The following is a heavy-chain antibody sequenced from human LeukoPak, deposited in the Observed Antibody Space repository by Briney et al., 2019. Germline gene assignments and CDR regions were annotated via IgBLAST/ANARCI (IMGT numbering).Heavy chain of an antibody. CDR2: IYYSGST. Sequence: SETLSPTCTVSGGSISSYYWSWIRQPPGKGLEWIGYIYYSGSTNYNPSLKSRVTISVDTSKNQFSLKLSSVTAADTAVYYCARGLRYYDFWSGYYGYYFDYWGQGTLVTVSS. V-gene: IGHV4-59*01. D-gene: IGHD3-3*01. CDR3: ARGLRYYDFWSGYYGYYFDY. J-gene: IGHJ4*02. CDR1: GGSISSYY.